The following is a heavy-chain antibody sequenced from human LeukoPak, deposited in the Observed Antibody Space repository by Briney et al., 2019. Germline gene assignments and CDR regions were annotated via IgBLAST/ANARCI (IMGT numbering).Heavy chain of an antibody. Sequence: PGGSLRLSCAASGFTFSSYSMHWVRQAPGKGLEWVAVISYDGSNKYYADSVKGRFTISRDNSKNTLYLQMNSLRAEDTAVYYCASPPGIVVVPAARYYYSGMDVWGQGTTVTVSS. CDR3: ASPPGIVVVPAARYYYSGMDV. D-gene: IGHD2-2*01. V-gene: IGHV3-30*04. CDR2: ISYDGSNK. CDR1: GFTFSSYS. J-gene: IGHJ6*02.